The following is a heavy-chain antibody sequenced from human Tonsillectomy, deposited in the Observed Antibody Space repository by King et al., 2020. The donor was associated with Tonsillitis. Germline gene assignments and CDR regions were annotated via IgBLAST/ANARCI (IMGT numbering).Heavy chain of an antibody. CDR1: GFTFTNAW. CDR3: TTRPWFDY. J-gene: IGHJ4*02. Sequence: VQLVESGGGLVKPGGSLRLSCAASGFTFTNAWMNWVRQAPGKGLEWGARIKTKNDGGTTDYAEPVKGRFSISRDDSKNTLYLEMSSLKIEDTGVYYCTTRPWFDYWGQGTLVTVSS. CDR2: IKTKNDGGTT. V-gene: IGHV3-15*07.